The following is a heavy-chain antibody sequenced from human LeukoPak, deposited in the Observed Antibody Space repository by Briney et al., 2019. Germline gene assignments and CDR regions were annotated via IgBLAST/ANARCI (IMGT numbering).Heavy chain of an antibody. D-gene: IGHD3-10*01. CDR2: MNPNSGNT. V-gene: IGHV1-8*01. CDR1: GYTFSSHD. Sequence: GASVKVSCKASGYTFSSHDVNWVRQATGQGLEWMGWMNPNSGNTGHAQKFQGRVTMTRNTSISTAYMELTSLTSEDSAVYYCAKAVKYSYGSGSSYYFDYWGQGALVTVSS. J-gene: IGHJ4*02. CDR3: AKAVKYSYGSGSSYYFDY.